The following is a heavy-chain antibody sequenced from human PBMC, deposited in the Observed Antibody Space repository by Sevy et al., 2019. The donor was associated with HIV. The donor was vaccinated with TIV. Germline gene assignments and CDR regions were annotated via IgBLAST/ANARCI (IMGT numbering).Heavy chain of an antibody. V-gene: IGHV3-30*03. CDR3: ARTPYYYDSSGSNKYYYYGMDV. CDR2: ISYDGSNK. D-gene: IGHD3-22*01. CDR1: GFTFSTFS. Sequence: GGSLRLSCAASGFTFSTFSMNWVRQAPGKGLEWVAVISYDGSNKYYADSVKGRFTISRDNSKNTLYLQMNSLRAEDTAVYYCARTPYYYDSSGSNKYYYYGMDVWGQGTTVTVSS. J-gene: IGHJ6*02.